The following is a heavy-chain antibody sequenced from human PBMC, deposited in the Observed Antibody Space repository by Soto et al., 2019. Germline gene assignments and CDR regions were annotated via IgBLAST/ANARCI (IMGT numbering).Heavy chain of an antibody. J-gene: IGHJ4*02. D-gene: IGHD6-19*01. Sequence: QVQLQQWGAGLLKPSETLSLTCAVYGGSFSGYYWSWIRQPPGKGLEWIGEINHSGSTNYNPSLNSPVTISVDTSKNQFSLMLSSVTAADTAVYYCARVGKWQWLVLRGIDYWGQGTLVTVSS. CDR3: ARVGKWQWLVLRGIDY. CDR2: INHSGST. V-gene: IGHV4-34*01. CDR1: GGSFSGYY.